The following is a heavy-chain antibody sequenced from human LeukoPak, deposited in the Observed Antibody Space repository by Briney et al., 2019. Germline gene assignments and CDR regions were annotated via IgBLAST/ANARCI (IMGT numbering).Heavy chain of an antibody. CDR1: GGSISSGGYY. V-gene: IGHV4-30-2*03. D-gene: IGHD3-9*01. CDR3: ARLPTGYPNWFDP. Sequence: SQTLSLTCTVSGGSISSGGYYWSWIRQPPGKGLEWIGTIYHSGTTYYNPSLKSRVTISVDTSKNQFFLKLSSVTAADTAVYYCARLPTGYPNWFDPWGQGSLVTVSS. J-gene: IGHJ5*02. CDR2: IYHSGTT.